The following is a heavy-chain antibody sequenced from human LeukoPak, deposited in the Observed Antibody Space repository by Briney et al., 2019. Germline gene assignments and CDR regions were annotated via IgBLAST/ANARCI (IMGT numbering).Heavy chain of an antibody. Sequence: GASVKVSCKASGYTFTGYYMHWVRQAPGQGLEWMGWINPNSGGTNYAQKLQGRVNMTRDTSISTAYMELSRLRSDDTAVYYCAREGGGINCFDYWGQGTLVTVSS. J-gene: IGHJ4*02. CDR2: INPNSGGT. D-gene: IGHD4-23*01. CDR1: GYTFTGYY. CDR3: AREGGGINCFDY. V-gene: IGHV1-2*02.